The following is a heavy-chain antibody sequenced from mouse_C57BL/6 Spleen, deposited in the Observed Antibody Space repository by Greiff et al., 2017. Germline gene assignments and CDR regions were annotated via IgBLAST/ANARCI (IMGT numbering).Heavy chain of an antibody. Sequence: EVQVVESGGGLVKPGGSLKLSCAASGFTFSDYGMHWVRQAPEKGLEWVAYISSGSSTIYYADTVKGRFTISRDNAKNTLFLQMTSLRSEDTAMYYCARSGTDWFACWGQGTLVTVSA. J-gene: IGHJ3*01. CDR2: ISSGSSTI. CDR3: ARSGTDWFAC. D-gene: IGHD3-3*01. V-gene: IGHV5-17*01. CDR1: GFTFSDYG.